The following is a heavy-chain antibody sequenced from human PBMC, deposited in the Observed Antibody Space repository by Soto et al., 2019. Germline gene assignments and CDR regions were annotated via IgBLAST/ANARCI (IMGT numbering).Heavy chain of an antibody. J-gene: IGHJ4*02. CDR3: TTNYDILTGRRDY. V-gene: IGHV3-15*01. CDR1: GFTFSNAW. Sequence: GGSLRLSCAASGFTFSNAWMSWVRQSPGKGLEWVGRIKSKTDGGTTDYAAPVKGRFTISRDDSKNTLYLQMNSLKTEDTAVYYCTTNYDILTGRRDYWGQGTLVTVSS. D-gene: IGHD3-9*01. CDR2: IKSKTDGGTT.